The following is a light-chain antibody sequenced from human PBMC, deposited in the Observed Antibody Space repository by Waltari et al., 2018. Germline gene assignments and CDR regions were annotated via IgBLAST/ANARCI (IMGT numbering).Light chain of an antibody. CDR3: QSADFSRSHTSYV. CDR2: RDR. V-gene: IGLV3-25*03. Sequence: YELAQPPSVSVSPGQTARIPCSGNGLAGHYVYWYQQKAGQAPVLVMYRDRERPSGIPGRFAGSSSGTTVTLIISGVQAEDEADYYCQSADFSRSHTSYVFGTGTKVTVL. J-gene: IGLJ1*01. CDR1: GLAGHY.